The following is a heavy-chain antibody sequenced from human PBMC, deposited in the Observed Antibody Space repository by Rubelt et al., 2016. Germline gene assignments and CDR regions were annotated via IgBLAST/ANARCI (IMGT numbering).Heavy chain of an antibody. Sequence: GNGNTKYSQKFQGRVTITRDTSTSTAYMELRSLRSDDTAVYYCARQAGYNWNDVRWPLDYWGQGTLVTVSS. V-gene: IGHV1-3*01. CDR2: GNGNT. CDR3: ARQAGYNWNDVRWPLDY. D-gene: IGHD1-20*01. J-gene: IGHJ4*02.